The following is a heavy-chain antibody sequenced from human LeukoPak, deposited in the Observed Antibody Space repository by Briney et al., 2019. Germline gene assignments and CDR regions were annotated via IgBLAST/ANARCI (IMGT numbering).Heavy chain of an antibody. Sequence: QTGGSLRLSCAASGFTFTTFAMSWVRQAPGRGLEWVSVISGTGGTTYYADSVKGRFTISRDNSKNTLYLQMNSLRAEDTAVYYCARDSVNYYYYYGMDVWGQGTTVTVSS. V-gene: IGHV3-23*01. CDR1: GFTFTTFA. J-gene: IGHJ6*02. CDR3: ARDSVNYYYYYGMDV. CDR2: ISGTGGTT. D-gene: IGHD3-10*01.